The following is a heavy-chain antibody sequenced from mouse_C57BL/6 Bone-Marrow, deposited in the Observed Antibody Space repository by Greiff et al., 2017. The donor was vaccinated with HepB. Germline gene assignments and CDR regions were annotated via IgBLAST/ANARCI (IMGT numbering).Heavy chain of an antibody. CDR1: EYEFPSHD. D-gene: IGHD3-3*01. V-gene: IGHV5-2*01. CDR3: ARRGTGYAMDY. CDR2: INSDGGST. J-gene: IGHJ4*01. Sequence: EVQVVESGGGLVQPGESLKLSCESNEYEFPSHDMSWVRKTPEKRLELVAAINSDGGSTYYPDTMERRFIISRDNTKKTLYLQMISLRSDDTALYYCARRGTGYAMDYWGQGTSVTVSS.